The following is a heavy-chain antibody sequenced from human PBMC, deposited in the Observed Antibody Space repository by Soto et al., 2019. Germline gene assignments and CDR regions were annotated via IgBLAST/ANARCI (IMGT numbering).Heavy chain of an antibody. V-gene: IGHV3-11*01. Sequence: PGGSLRLSCAASGFTFSDYYMSWIRQAPGKGLEWVSYISSSGSTIYYADSVKGRFTISRDNAKNSLYLQMNSLRAEDTAVYYCARPTRGPTVTSYYYYYYMDVWGKGTTVTVSS. CDR2: ISSSGSTI. CDR3: ARPTRGPTVTSYYYYYYMDV. J-gene: IGHJ6*03. D-gene: IGHD4-17*01. CDR1: GFTFSDYY.